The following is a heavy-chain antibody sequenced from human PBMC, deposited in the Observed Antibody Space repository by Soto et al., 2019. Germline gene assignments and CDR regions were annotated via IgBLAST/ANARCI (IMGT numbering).Heavy chain of an antibody. J-gene: IGHJ3*02. V-gene: IGHV5-51*01. CDR1: GYSFTSYW. D-gene: IGHD3-22*01. CDR2: IYPGDSDT. CDR3: ARPYYDSSGYSPDAFDI. Sequence: GESLKISCKGSGYSFTSYWIGWVRQMPGKGLEWMGIIYPGDSDTRYSPSFQGQVTISADKSISTAYLQWSSLKASDTAMYYCARPYYDSSGYSPDAFDIWGQGTMVTVSS.